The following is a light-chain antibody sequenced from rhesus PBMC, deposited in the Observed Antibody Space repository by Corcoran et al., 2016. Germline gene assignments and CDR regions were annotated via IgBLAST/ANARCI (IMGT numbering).Light chain of an antibody. CDR3: QHYYSPPHS. V-gene: IGKV1-21*01. CDR2: EAS. J-gene: IGKJ2*01. Sequence: DIQMTQSPSSLSASVGDRVTITCRASQGITNDLAWYQQKPGKTPTLLIYEASSLQSGIPSRFSGSGSGTDFTLTISSLQPEDFTTYYCQHYYSPPHSFGQGTKVEIK. CDR1: QGITND.